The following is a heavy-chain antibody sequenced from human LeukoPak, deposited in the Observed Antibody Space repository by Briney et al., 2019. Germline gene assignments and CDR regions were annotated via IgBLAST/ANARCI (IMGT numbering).Heavy chain of an antibody. Sequence: PSETLSLTCAVYGGSFRNYYWSWIRQPPGKGLEWIGEINHSGSTNYNPSLKSRVTISVDTSKNQFSLKLSSVTAADTAVYYCARDGYGSGSYLDYWGQGTLVTVSS. CDR3: ARDGYGSGSYLDY. V-gene: IGHV4-34*01. CDR1: GGSFRNYY. CDR2: INHSGST. D-gene: IGHD3-10*01. J-gene: IGHJ4*02.